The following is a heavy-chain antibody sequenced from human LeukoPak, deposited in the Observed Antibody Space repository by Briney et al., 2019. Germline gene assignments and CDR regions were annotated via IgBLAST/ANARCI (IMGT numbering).Heavy chain of an antibody. D-gene: IGHD3-10*01. CDR2: IYYSGST. V-gene: IGHV4-39*01. Sequence: SETLSLTCTVSGGSISSSSYYWGWIRQPPGKGLEWIGSIYYSGSTYYNPSLKGRVTISVDTSKNQFSLKLSSVTAADTAVYYCARGRGYYGSGSSRNWFDPWGQGTLVTVSS. CDR1: GGSISSSSYY. CDR3: ARGRGYYGSGSSRNWFDP. J-gene: IGHJ5*02.